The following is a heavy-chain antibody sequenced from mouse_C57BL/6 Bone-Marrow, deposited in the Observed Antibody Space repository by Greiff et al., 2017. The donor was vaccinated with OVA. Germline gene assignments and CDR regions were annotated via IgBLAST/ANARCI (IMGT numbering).Heavy chain of an antibody. J-gene: IGHJ3*01. V-gene: IGHV1-80*01. CDR1: GYAFSSYW. CDR3: ARGAWFAY. CDR2: IYPGDGDT. Sequence: VQLQQSGAELVKPGASVKISCKASGYAFSSYWMYWVKQRPEKGLEWIGQIYPGDGDTNYKGKFKGKVTLTADKSSRTAYMQLSCLNSEDSAVFFWARGAWFAYWGQGTLVTVSA.